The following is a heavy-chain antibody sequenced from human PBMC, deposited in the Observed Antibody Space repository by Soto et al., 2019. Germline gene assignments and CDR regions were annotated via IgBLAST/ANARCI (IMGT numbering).Heavy chain of an antibody. J-gene: IGHJ4*02. D-gene: IGHD3-22*01. CDR1: GGSISSGDYY. V-gene: IGHV4-30-4*01. CDR3: ARGHTYYYDSSGYSPPDW. Sequence: LSLTCTVSGGSISSGDYYWSWIRQPPGKGLEWIGYIYYSGSTYYNPSLKSRVTISVDTSKNQFSLKLSSVTAADTAVYYCARGHTYYYDSSGYSPPDWWGQGTLVTVSS. CDR2: IYYSGST.